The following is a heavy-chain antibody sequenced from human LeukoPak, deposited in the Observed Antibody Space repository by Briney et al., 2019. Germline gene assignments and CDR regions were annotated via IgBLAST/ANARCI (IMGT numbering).Heavy chain of an antibody. V-gene: IGHV3-43*02. J-gene: IGHJ6*02. CDR3: AKDGPIVPAAPGYYGMDV. CDR1: GFTFDDYA. CDR2: ISGDGGST. D-gene: IGHD2-2*01. Sequence: GGSLRLSCAASGFTFDDYAMHWVRQASGKGLEWVSLISGDGGSTYYADSVKGRFTISRDNSKNSLYLQMNSLRTEDTALYYCAKDGPIVPAAPGYYGMDVWGQGTTVTVSS.